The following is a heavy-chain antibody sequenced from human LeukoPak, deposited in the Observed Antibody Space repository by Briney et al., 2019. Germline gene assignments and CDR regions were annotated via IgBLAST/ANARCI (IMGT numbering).Heavy chain of an antibody. Sequence: GGSLRLSCAASGFTFSSYSMNWVRQAPGKGLEWVSSISSSSSYIYYADSVKGRFTISRDNSKNTLYLQMNSLRAEDTAVYYCAKDTIQLWPHAFDIWGQGTKVTVSS. CDR3: AKDTIQLWPHAFDI. V-gene: IGHV3-21*04. CDR1: GFTFSSYS. D-gene: IGHD5-18*01. CDR2: ISSSSSYI. J-gene: IGHJ3*02.